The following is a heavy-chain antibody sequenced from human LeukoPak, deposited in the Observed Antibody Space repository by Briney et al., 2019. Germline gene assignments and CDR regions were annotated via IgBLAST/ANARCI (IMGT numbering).Heavy chain of an antibody. J-gene: IGHJ4*02. Sequence: GASVKVSCKASGGTFSSYAISWVRQAPGQGLEWMGGIIPIFGTANYAQEFQGRVTITADKSTSTAYMELSSLRSEDTAVYYCASLGGGSTVTTYLNYWGQGTLVTVSS. CDR2: IIPIFGTA. CDR1: GGTFSSYA. CDR3: ASLGGGSTVTTYLNY. V-gene: IGHV1-69*06. D-gene: IGHD4-17*01.